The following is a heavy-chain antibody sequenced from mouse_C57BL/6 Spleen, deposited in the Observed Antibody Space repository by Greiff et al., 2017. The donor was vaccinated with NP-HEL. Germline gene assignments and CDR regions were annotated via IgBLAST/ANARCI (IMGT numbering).Heavy chain of an antibody. D-gene: IGHD2-5*01. Sequence: QVTLKGSGAELVKPGASVKMSCKASGYTFTTYPIEWMKQNHGKSLEWIGNFHPYNDDTKYNEKFKGKATLTVEKSSSTVYLELSRLTSDDSAVYYCARGHYSNPGAMDYWGQGTSVTVSS. CDR2: FHPYNDDT. J-gene: IGHJ4*01. CDR1: GYTFTTYP. V-gene: IGHV1-47*01. CDR3: ARGHYSNPGAMDY.